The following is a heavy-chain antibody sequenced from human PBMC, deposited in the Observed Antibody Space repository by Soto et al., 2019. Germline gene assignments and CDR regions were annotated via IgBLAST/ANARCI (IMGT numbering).Heavy chain of an antibody. J-gene: IGHJ4*02. CDR2: IYYSGST. CDR1: GGSISGYY. Sequence: PSETLSLTCAVYGGSISGYYWGWIRQPPGKGLEWIGSIYYSGSTYYNPSLKSRVTISVDTSKNQFSLKLSSVTAADTAVYYCARHTPAISISDHWGQGTLVTVSS. CDR3: ARHTPAISISDH. D-gene: IGHD2-15*01. V-gene: IGHV4-39*01.